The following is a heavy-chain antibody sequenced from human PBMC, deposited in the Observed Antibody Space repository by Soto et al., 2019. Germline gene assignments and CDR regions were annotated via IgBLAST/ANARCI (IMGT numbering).Heavy chain of an antibody. CDR1: GFTFSNHA. V-gene: IGHV3-23*01. D-gene: IGHD3-16*01. CDR3: AKRRGDGALDI. Sequence: GGSLRLSCAAYGFTFSNHAMNWVRQAPGKGLEWVSFIDASGGSTYYADSVKGRFTISRDNSKNTLHLQLNSLRAEDTAVYHCAKRRGDGALDIWGQGTTVTVSS. CDR2: IDASGGST. J-gene: IGHJ3*02.